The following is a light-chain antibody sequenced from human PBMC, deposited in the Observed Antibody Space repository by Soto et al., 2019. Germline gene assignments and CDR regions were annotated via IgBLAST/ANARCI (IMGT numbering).Light chain of an antibody. Sequence: EIVMTQSPATLSVSPGERATLSCRASQSLSSNLAWYQQKPGQAPRLLIYGASTRATGIPARFSGSGSGTEFTLTISSLQSEDFAVYYCQQYNNWPRTVGQGTKVEIK. CDR3: QQYNNWPRT. V-gene: IGKV3-15*01. CDR1: QSLSSN. J-gene: IGKJ1*01. CDR2: GAS.